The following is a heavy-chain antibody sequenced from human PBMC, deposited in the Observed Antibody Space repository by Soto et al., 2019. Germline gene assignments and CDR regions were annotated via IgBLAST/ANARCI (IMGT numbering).Heavy chain of an antibody. CDR1: GYTFTSYG. V-gene: IGHV1-18*04. CDR2: ISAYSGNT. CDR3: ARGREYLNGHDAFDI. Sequence: GASVKVSCKASGYTFTSYGISWVRQAPGQGLEWMGWISAYSGNTNYAQKLQGRVTMTTDTSTSTAYMELSSLRSEDTAVYYCARGREYLNGHDAFDIWGQGTMVTVSS. J-gene: IGHJ3*02. D-gene: IGHD2-2*01.